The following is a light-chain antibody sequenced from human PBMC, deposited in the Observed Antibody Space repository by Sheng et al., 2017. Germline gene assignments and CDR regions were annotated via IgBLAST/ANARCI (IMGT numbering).Light chain of an antibody. CDR2: EVS. Sequence: QSALTQPPSASGSPGQSVTISCTGTSSDVGGYNYVSWYQKYPGKAPKLMIYEVSKRPSGVPDRFSGSKSGSTASLTISGLQAEDEADYYCWSFAPSQTRFFGGGTRLTVL. J-gene: IGLJ2*01. CDR1: SSDVGGYNY. V-gene: IGLV2-8*01. CDR3: WSFAPSQTRF.